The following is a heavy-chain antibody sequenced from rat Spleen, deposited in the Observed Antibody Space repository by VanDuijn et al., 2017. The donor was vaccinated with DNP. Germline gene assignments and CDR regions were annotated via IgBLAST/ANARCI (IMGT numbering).Heavy chain of an antibody. V-gene: IGHV2S12*01. CDR1: GFSLTSYH. D-gene: IGHD1-11*01. CDR2: ISSGGNT. CDR3: TRDGGYRVMDA. J-gene: IGHJ4*01. Sequence: QVQLKESGPGLVQPSQTLSLTCTVSGFSLTSYHVSWVRQPPGKGLEWIAAISSGGNTYYNSPLKSRLSISRDTSKSQVFLQVSSLQTDDTAIYYCTRDGGYRVMDAWGQGASVTVSS.